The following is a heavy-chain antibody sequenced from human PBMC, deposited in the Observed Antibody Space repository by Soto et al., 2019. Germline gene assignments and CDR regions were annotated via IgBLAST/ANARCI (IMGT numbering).Heavy chain of an antibody. J-gene: IGHJ6*02. CDR2: IIPIFGTA. D-gene: IGHD1-20*01. V-gene: IGHV1-69*01. CDR3: ARSYNWNYFHYGMDV. Sequence: QVQLVQSGAEVKKPGSSVKVSCKASGGTFSSYAISWVRQAPGQGLEWMGGIIPIFGTANYAQKFQGRVTITADESTSTAYMERSSLRSEDTAMYYCARSYNWNYFHYGMDVWGQGTTVTVSS. CDR1: GGTFSSYA.